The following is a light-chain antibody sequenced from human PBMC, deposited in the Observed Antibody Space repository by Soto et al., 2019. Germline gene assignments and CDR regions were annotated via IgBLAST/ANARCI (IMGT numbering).Light chain of an antibody. CDR2: GAS. V-gene: IGKV3-20*01. CDR3: QQYGSSPNT. CDR1: QSVNSF. J-gene: IGKJ5*01. Sequence: EIVFTQSPATLSLSPGERATLSCRASQSVNSFLAWYQQKPGQAPRLLIYGASSRATGIPDRFSGSGSGTGFTLTINRLEPEDFAVYYCQQYGSSPNTFGQGTRLEIK.